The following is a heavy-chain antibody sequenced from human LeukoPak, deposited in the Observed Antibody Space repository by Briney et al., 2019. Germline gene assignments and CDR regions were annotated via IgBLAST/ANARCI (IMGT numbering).Heavy chain of an antibody. CDR2: IWYDGSNK. D-gene: IGHD5-12*01. J-gene: IGHJ4*02. Sequence: GRSLRLSCAASGFTFSSYGMHWVRQAPGKGLEWVAVIWYDGSNKYYADSVKGRFTISRDNSKNTLYLQMNSLRAEDTAVYYCARGGVADIVATITRGEGSLLDYWGQGTLVTVS. CDR3: ARGGVADIVATITRGEGSLLDY. V-gene: IGHV3-33*01. CDR1: GFTFSSYG.